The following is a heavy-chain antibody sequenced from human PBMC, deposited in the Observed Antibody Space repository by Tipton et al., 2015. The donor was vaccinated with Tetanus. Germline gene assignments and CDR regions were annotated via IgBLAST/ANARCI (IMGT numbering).Heavy chain of an antibody. J-gene: IGHJ6*01. D-gene: IGHD3-22*01. V-gene: IGHV3-48*02. Sequence: LSLTCTVSGDSISGYYWNWVRQAPGKGLEWLSYISLSSSTIYYADSVKGRFTISRDNAKNSLYLQMSSLRDEDTAMYYCARHFVVVTTPDFYYNYYSMDVWGQGTTVTVSS. CDR1: GDSISGYY. CDR3: ARHFVVVTTPDFYYNYYSMDV. CDR2: ISLSSSTI.